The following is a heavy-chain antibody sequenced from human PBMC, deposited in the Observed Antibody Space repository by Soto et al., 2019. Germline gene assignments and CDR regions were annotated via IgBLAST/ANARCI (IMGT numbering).Heavy chain of an antibody. CDR1: GGSINSGDYY. J-gene: IGHJ4*02. CDR3: ARVKGGYLFDY. V-gene: IGHV4-30-4*01. D-gene: IGHD3-22*01. CDR2: IYYSGST. Sequence: QVQLQESGPGLVKPSQTLSLTCTVSGGSINSGDYYWSWIRQPPGKGLEWIGYIYYSGSTYYNPSLTSRLTISLDTSKSHLSLKLTSVTAADTAVYYCARVKGGYLFDYWGQGTLVTVSS.